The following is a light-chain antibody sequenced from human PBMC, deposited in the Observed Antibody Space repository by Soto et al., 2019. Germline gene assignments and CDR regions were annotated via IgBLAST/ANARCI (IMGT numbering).Light chain of an antibody. V-gene: IGKV3-15*01. CDR3: QQYNNWPPWT. CDR2: GAS. J-gene: IGKJ1*01. CDR1: QSVSNN. Sequence: EIVMTQSPATLSVSPGERATLSCRASQSVSNNLAWHQQKAGHAPRLLIYGASTRATGIPARFSGSRSGTDFTLTISSLPSEDFAVYYCQQYNNWPPWTFGHGAKVEIK.